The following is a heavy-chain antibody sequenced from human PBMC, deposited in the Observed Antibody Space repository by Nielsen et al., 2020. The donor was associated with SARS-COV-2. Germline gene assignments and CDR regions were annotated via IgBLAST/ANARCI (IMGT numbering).Heavy chain of an antibody. V-gene: IGHV3-30*18. J-gene: IGHJ6*03. D-gene: IGHD6-19*01. CDR1: GFTFSSYG. CDR3: AKLAVAGTYYYYYYMDV. Sequence: GGSLRLSCAASGFTFSSYGMHWVRQAPGKGLEWVAVISYDGSNKYYADSVKGRFTISRDNSKNTLYLQMNSLRAEDTAVYYCAKLAVAGTYYYYYYMDVWGKGTTVTVSS. CDR2: ISYDGSNK.